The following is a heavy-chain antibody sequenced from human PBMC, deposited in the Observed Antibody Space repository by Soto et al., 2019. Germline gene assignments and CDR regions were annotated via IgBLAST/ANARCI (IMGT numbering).Heavy chain of an antibody. CDR3: AKEPVGPDWYFDL. Sequence: DVQLLESGGGLVQPGGSLRPSFAASGFTFRIYAMSWVRQVPGKGREWVSGISGSGISTHYADSVKGRFTVSRDNSKNTLYLQMNSLRAEDTAVYNCAKEPVGPDWYFDLWGRGTLVTVSS. J-gene: IGHJ2*01. CDR2: ISGSGIST. V-gene: IGHV3-23*01. CDR1: GFTFRIYA.